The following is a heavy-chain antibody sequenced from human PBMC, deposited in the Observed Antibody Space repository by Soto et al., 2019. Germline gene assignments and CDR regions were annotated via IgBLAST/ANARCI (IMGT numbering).Heavy chain of an antibody. J-gene: IGHJ6*02. V-gene: IGHV1-69*12. D-gene: IGHD3-3*01. Sequence: QVQLVQSGAEVKKPGSSVKVSCKASGGTFSSYAISWVRQAPGQGLEWMGGIIPIFGTANYAQKFQGRVTITADESTXXAXMXXSSLRSEDTAVYYCATDYDFWSGYDRGDYYYGMDVWGQGTTVTVSS. CDR1: GGTFSSYA. CDR3: ATDYDFWSGYDRGDYYYGMDV. CDR2: IIPIFGTA.